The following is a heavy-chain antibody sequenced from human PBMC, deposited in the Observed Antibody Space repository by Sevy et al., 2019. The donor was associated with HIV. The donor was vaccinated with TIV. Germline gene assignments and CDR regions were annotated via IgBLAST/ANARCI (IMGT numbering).Heavy chain of an antibody. Sequence: EGSLRLSCAASGFTFSNYWMSWVRQAPGKELEWVANIKRDGSEKYYVASVKGRFTISRDNAKNSLYLQMNSLRAEDTAVYYCARDCSSSTCLWGMDVWGQGTTVTVSS. V-gene: IGHV3-7*03. D-gene: IGHD2-2*01. CDR3: ARDCSSSTCLWGMDV. CDR1: GFTFSNYW. J-gene: IGHJ6*02. CDR2: IKRDGSEK.